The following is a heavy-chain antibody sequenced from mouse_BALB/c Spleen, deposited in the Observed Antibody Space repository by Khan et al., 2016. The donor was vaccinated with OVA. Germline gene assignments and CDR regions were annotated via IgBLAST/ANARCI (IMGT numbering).Heavy chain of an antibody. Sequence: QLEESGPDLVKPSQSLSLTCTVTGYSIISGYSWHWIRQFPGNRLEWMGYIYYSGSTNYNPTLKSRISITRDTSKNQFFLQLKSVTTEDTATYDCARDGNYLDYWGQGTTLTVSS. CDR3: ARDGNYLDY. V-gene: IGHV3-1*02. J-gene: IGHJ2*01. CDR2: IYYSGST. CDR1: GYSIISGYS.